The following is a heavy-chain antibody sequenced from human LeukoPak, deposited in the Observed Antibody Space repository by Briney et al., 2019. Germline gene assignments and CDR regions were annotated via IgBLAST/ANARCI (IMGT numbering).Heavy chain of an antibody. D-gene: IGHD6-13*01. CDR3: AKDSGIAAAGLDY. J-gene: IGHJ4*02. Sequence: GRSLRLSCAASGFTFDDYAMHWVRQAPGKGLEWVSGISWNNGSIVYADSVKGRFTISRDNAKNSLYLQMNSLRAEDMALYYCAKDSGIAAAGLDYWGQGTLVTVSS. V-gene: IGHV3-9*03. CDR2: ISWNNGSI. CDR1: GFTFDDYA.